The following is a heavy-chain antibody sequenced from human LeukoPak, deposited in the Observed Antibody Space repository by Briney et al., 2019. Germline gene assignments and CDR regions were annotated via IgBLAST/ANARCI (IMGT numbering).Heavy chain of an antibody. CDR2: IKQDGSEK. D-gene: IGHD6-13*01. Sequence: GGSLRLSCAASGFTFSSYWMSWVRQAPGKGLEWVANIKQDGSEKYYVDSVKGRFTISRDNAKNSLYLQMNSLRAEGTAVYYCARDGTYSSSWANWFDPWGQGTLVTVSS. V-gene: IGHV3-7*01. CDR3: ARDGTYSSSWANWFDP. J-gene: IGHJ5*02. CDR1: GFTFSSYW.